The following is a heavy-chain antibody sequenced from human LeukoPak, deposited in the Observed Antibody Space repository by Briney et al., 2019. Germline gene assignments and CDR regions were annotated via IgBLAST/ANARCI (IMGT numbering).Heavy chain of an antibody. CDR3: ARDGRPFLYCSSTSCPFDY. D-gene: IGHD2-2*01. V-gene: IGHV3-33*01. CDR2: IWYDGSNK. J-gene: IGHJ4*02. Sequence: PGRSLRLSCAASGFTFSSYGMHWVRQAPGKGLEWVAVIWYDGSNKYYADSVKGRFTISRDNSKNTLYLQMNSLRAEDTAVYYCARDGRPFLYCSSTSCPFDYWGQGTLVTVSS. CDR1: GFTFSSYG.